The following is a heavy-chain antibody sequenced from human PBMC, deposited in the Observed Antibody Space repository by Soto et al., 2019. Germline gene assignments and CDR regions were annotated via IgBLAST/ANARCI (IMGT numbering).Heavy chain of an antibody. Sequence: QVQLVESGGGVVQPGRSLRLSCAASGFTFSSYAMHWVRQAPGKGLEWVAVISYDGSNKYYADSVKGRFTISRDNSKNTLYLQMNSLRAEDTAVYYCAKVGTSYYDFWRGYPIWGQGTMVTVSS. J-gene: IGHJ3*02. V-gene: IGHV3-30-3*01. CDR1: GFTFSSYA. CDR2: ISYDGSNK. CDR3: AKVGTSYYDFWRGYPI. D-gene: IGHD3-3*01.